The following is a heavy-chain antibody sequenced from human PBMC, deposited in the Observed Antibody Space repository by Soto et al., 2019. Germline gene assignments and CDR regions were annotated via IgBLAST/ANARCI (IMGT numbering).Heavy chain of an antibody. J-gene: IGHJ4*02. CDR3: AQAHLSVEVTLHEPYFEN. CDR1: GGTFSNSV. CDR2: IIPIFDTA. V-gene: IGHV1-69*13. D-gene: IGHD2-21*02. Sequence: SVKVSCKASGGTFSNSVISWVRQAPGQGLEWMGGIIPIFDTANYAQRLEGRVTIIADESTSTAYLELRSLRSEDTAVYYCAQAHLSVEVTLHEPYFENWGQGTLVTVYS.